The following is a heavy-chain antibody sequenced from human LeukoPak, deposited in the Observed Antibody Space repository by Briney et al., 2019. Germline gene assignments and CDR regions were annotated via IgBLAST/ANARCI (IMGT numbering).Heavy chain of an antibody. Sequence: PGGSLRLSCAASGFTFSSYAMSWVRQAPGKGLEWVSAISGSGGSTYYADSVKGRFTISRDNSKNTLYLQTNSLRAEDTAVYYCAKDPIQYSSSYFGWFDPWGQGTLVTVSS. CDR3: AKDPIQYSSSYFGWFDP. V-gene: IGHV3-23*01. D-gene: IGHD6-13*01. CDR2: ISGSGGST. J-gene: IGHJ5*02. CDR1: GFTFSSYA.